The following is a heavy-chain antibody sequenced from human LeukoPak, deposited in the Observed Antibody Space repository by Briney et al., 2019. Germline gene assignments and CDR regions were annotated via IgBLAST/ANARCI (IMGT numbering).Heavy chain of an antibody. J-gene: IGHJ6*03. CDR2: ISAYNGDT. CDR3: ARRGGGYCTSTRCCCMDV. D-gene: IGHD2-2*01. CDR1: GYTFTNYG. V-gene: IGHV1-18*01. Sequence: GASVKVSCKASGYTFTNYGITWVRQAPGQGLEWMGWISAYNGDTNFAQKFQGRVTMTTDTSTSTAYMELRTLRSDDTAVYYCARRGGGYCTSTRCCCMDVWGKRTTVTVSS.